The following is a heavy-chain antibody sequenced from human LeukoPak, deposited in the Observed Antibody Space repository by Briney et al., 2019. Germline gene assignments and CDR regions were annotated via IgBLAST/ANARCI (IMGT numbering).Heavy chain of an antibody. CDR1: GFTFSSYA. Sequence: PGGSLRLSCAAPGFTFSSYAMTWVRQAPGKGLEWVGRIRSRADGGTAEYATAVEGRFTISRDDSTNTLYLHMSNVKTEDTAVYYCAKHIYGVVSIQQWGQGTLVTVSS. CDR2: IRSRADGGTA. D-gene: IGHD3-3*01. J-gene: IGHJ1*01. V-gene: IGHV3-15*01. CDR3: AKHIYGVVSIQQ.